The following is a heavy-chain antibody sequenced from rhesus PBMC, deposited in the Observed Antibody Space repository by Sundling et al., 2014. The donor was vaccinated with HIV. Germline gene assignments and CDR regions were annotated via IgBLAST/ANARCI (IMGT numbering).Heavy chain of an antibody. Sequence: EVQLVESGGGLVQPGGSLRLSCAASGVTFSSSGMSWVRQAPGKGLEWVSSISSTSIYMYYADSVKGRFTISRDNAKNSLSLQMNSLRVEDTAVYYCTRAYNNYFDYWGQGVLVTVSS. CDR1: GVTFSSSG. V-gene: IGHV3-136*01. D-gene: IGHD3-3*01. CDR2: ISSTSIYM. CDR3: TRAYNNYFDY. J-gene: IGHJ4*01.